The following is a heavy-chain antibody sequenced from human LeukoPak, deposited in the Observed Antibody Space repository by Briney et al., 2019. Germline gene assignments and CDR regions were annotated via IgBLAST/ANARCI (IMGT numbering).Heavy chain of an antibody. J-gene: IGHJ5*02. V-gene: IGHV3-7*01. CDR1: GFTFSSYY. CDR2: LNEIGSEK. Sequence: SGGSLTLSCAVSGFTFSSYYMSWIRQAPGRGLVGVANLNEIGSEKYYVDSLKGRFTISRDNAKNSLYLQMNSLRAGATAVYYCAREGCSGGSCYHNWFDPWGQGTLVTVSS. D-gene: IGHD2-15*01. CDR3: AREGCSGGSCYHNWFDP.